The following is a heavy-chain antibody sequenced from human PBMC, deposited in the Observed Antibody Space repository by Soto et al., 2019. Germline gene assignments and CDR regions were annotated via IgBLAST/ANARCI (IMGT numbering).Heavy chain of an antibody. CDR2: IWYDGSNK. J-gene: IGHJ4*02. Sequence: QVPLVESGGGVVQPGTSPRLSCAASGFTFSSYGIHWVRQAPGKGLEWVAVIWYDGSNKYYADSVKGRFTISRDNSNNPLYLQMNGLRAEDTAVYYCARGYGSGSYVFDYWGQGTLVTVSS. CDR3: ARGYGSGSYVFDY. CDR1: GFTFSSYG. V-gene: IGHV3-33*01. D-gene: IGHD3-10*01.